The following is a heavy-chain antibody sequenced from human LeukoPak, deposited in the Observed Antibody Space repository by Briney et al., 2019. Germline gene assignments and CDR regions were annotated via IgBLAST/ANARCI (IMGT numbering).Heavy chain of an antibody. CDR2: ITSSNNYM. J-gene: IGHJ6*03. CDR3: ARGEFGDYYYFYMDV. D-gene: IGHD2/OR15-2a*01. V-gene: IGHV3-21*01. CDR1: GFTFSSYS. Sequence: PGGSLRLSCAASGFTFSSYSMNWVRQAPGKGLEWVSSITSSNNYMYYGDSVKGRFTISRDDAKNSLFLQMNSLRAEDTATYYCARGEFGDYYYFYMDVWGKGTTVTVSS.